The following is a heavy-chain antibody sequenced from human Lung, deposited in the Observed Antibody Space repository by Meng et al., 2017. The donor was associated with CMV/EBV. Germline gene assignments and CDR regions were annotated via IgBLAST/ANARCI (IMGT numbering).Heavy chain of an antibody. CDR3: ARGKQDAWELLAY. D-gene: IGHD1-26*01. CDR1: GVSISSNIR. Sequence: QMRLQEAGPGLVKPSGTLSLTCGVSGVSISSNIRWTWVRQPPGKGLEWIGDIDDSGSTNYNPSLNSRISISLDKSKNHFSLKVNSVTAADTAVYYCARGKQDAWELLAYWGQGALVTVSS. CDR2: IDDSGST. V-gene: IGHV4-4*02. J-gene: IGHJ4*02.